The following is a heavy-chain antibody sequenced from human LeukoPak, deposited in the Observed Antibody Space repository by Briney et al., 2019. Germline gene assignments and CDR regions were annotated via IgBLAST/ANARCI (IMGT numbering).Heavy chain of an antibody. Sequence: ASVKVSCKASGYTFTSYGISWVRQAPGQGLEWMGWITAYNGNTNYAQKLQGRVTMTTDTSTSTAYMELRSLRSDDTAVYYCARVVGRGQQLVRGGDYYMDVWGKGTTVTISS. CDR1: GYTFTSYG. D-gene: IGHD6-13*01. CDR2: ITAYNGNT. J-gene: IGHJ6*03. V-gene: IGHV1-18*01. CDR3: ARVVGRGQQLVRGGDYYMDV.